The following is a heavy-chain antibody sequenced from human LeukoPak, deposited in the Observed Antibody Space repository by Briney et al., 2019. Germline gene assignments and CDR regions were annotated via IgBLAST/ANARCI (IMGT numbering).Heavy chain of an antibody. D-gene: IGHD3-9*01. CDR3: AKGRWGLTINNFDI. Sequence: GGSLRLSCAASGFILTTYAMGWARQAPGKGLEWVSVISDRGDSTHYADSVKGRFTISRDSSKNTLYLQMNSLRGEDTAVYYCAKGRWGLTINNFDIWGQGTMVTVSS. CDR2: ISDRGDST. V-gene: IGHV3-23*01. J-gene: IGHJ3*02. CDR1: GFILTTYA.